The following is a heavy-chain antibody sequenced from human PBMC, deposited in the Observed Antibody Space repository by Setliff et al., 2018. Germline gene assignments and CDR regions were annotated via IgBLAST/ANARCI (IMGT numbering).Heavy chain of an antibody. CDR1: GFTFSSYW. V-gene: IGHV3-7*01. D-gene: IGHD3-10*01. J-gene: IGHJ4*02. CDR3: ARDGEEY. Sequence: GGSLRLSCAASGFTFSSYWMSWVRQAPGKGLEGVANIKQDGSEKYYLNSVKGRFSISRDNAKNSLYLQMNSLRTEDTAVYYCARDGEEYWGQGTLVTVSS. CDR2: IKQDGSEK.